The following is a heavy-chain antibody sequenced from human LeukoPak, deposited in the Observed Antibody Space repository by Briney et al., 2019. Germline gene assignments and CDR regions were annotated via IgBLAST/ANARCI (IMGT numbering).Heavy chain of an antibody. CDR2: INHSGST. CDR1: GGSFSGYY. J-gene: IGHJ6*03. V-gene: IGHV4-34*01. Sequence: PSETLSLTCAVYGGSFSGYYWSWIRQPPGKGLEWVGEINHSGSTNYNPSLKSRVTISVDTSRNQFSLKLSSVTAADTAVYYCARAKTVTRAHRYYYMDVWGKGTTVTVSS. CDR3: ARAKTVTRAHRYYYMDV. D-gene: IGHD4-17*01.